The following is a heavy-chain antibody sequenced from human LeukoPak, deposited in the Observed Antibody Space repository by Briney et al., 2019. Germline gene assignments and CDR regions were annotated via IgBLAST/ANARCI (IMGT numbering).Heavy chain of an antibody. V-gene: IGHV4-59*01. D-gene: IGHD3-16*01. CDR3: ARGKGDFDS. CDR1: GDSFTNYF. Sequence: SETLSLTCTVSGDSFTNYFWSWIRQPPGKGLEWIGSIYYTGSTNYNPPLQSRVTISLDTSKNHFSLNLNSVTAADTAVYYCARGKGDFDSWGQGALVTVSS. J-gene: IGHJ4*02. CDR2: IYYTGST.